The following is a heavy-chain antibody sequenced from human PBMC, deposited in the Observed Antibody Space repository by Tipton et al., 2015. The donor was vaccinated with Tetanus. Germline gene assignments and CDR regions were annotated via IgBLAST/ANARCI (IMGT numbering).Heavy chain of an antibody. D-gene: IGHD5-24*01. J-gene: IGHJ4*02. Sequence: TLSLTCTVSGGSISTTDSYWGWIRQPPGKGLGWIALIYGGNTYYDPSLKSRVGISLDTSKNQFSLKLTSVTAADTAIYYCARRNYPYYFDYWGQGILVTVSS. CDR2: IYGGNT. CDR1: GGSISTTDSY. CDR3: ARRNYPYYFDY. V-gene: IGHV4-39*01.